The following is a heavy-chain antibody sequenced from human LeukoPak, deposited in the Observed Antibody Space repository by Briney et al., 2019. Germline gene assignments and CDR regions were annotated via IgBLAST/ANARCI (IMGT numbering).Heavy chain of an antibody. CDR2: ISGCGGST. J-gene: IGHJ4*02. CDR1: GFTFSSYV. V-gene: IGHV3-23*01. D-gene: IGHD3-10*01. CDR3: AKSVYHSGNY. Sequence: GGSLTLSCAASGFTFSSYVMSWVRQAPGKGLEWVSGISGCGGSTYYADSVKGRCTISRDNSKHTLYLQMTSLRAEDTAVYYCAKSVYHSGNYWGQGTLVTLSS.